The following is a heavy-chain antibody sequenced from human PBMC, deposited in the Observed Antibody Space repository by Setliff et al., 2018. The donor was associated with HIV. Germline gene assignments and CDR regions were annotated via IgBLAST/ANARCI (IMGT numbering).Heavy chain of an antibody. D-gene: IGHD6-13*01. J-gene: IGHJ4*02. V-gene: IGHV1-46*01. CDR3: AREVAAAGTHPGGSDY. CDR1: GYTFTSYY. CDR2: INPSGGST. Sequence: ASVKVSCKASGYTFTSYYTHWVRQAPGQGLEWMGIINPSGGSTSYAQKFQGRVTMTRDTSTSTVYMELSSLRSEDTAVYYCAREVAAAGTHPGGSDYWGQGTLVTVSS.